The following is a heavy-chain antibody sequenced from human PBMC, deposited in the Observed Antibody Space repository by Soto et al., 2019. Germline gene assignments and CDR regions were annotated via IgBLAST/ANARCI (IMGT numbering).Heavy chain of an antibody. Sequence: SETLSLTCTVSGGSFSSYYWSWIRQPPGKGLEWIGHIYYSGRTNYNPSLKSRVTISGDTSKNQLSLKLSSVTAADTAVYYCARDYYYDSRGYPGAYYYGMDVWGRGTTVTVSS. J-gene: IGHJ6*02. CDR3: ARDYYYDSRGYPGAYYYGMDV. D-gene: IGHD3-22*01. CDR2: IYYSGRT. V-gene: IGHV4-59*01. CDR1: GGSFSSYY.